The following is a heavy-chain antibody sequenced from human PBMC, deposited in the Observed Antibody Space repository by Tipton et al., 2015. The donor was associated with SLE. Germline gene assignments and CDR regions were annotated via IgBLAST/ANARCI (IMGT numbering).Heavy chain of an antibody. J-gene: IGHJ4*02. CDR2: IRYDGSNK. Sequence: SLRLSCAASGFTFSSYGMHWVRQAPGKGLEWVAFIRYDGSNKYYADSVKGRFTISRDNSKNTLYLQMNSLRAEDTAVYYCAKMIVVVMTDFDYWGQGTLVTVSS. D-gene: IGHD3-22*01. CDR3: AKMIVVVMTDFDY. V-gene: IGHV3-30*02. CDR1: GFTFSSYG.